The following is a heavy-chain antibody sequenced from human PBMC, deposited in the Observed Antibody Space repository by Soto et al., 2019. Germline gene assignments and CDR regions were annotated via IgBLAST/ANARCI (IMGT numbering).Heavy chain of an antibody. CDR3: AREGTLGYCSSTSCYYAFDI. CDR2: IIPILGIA. V-gene: IGHV1-69*08. CDR1: GGTFSSYT. D-gene: IGHD2-2*01. Sequence: QVQLVQSGAEVKKPGSSVKVSCKASGGTFSSYTISWVRQAPGQGLEWMGRIIPILGIANYAQKFQGRLTITTYKSTSTAYMELSSLRSEDTAVYYCAREGTLGYCSSTSCYYAFDIWGQGTMVTVSS. J-gene: IGHJ3*02.